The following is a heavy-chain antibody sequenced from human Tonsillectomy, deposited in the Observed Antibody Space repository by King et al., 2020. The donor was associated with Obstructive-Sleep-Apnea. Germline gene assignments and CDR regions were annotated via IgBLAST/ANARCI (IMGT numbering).Heavy chain of an antibody. CDR1: GFTFSDHY. Sequence: VQLVESGGVLVQPGGSLRLSCAASGFTFSDHYMDWVRQAPGKGLEWVGRIRKKVNSYTTEYAASVKGRFTISRDDSVNSLYLQMSNLKTEDTAVYYCAREDSGYDFDYWGQGTLVTVSS. V-gene: IGHV3-72*01. CDR3: AREDSGYDFDY. CDR2: IRKKVNSYTT. D-gene: IGHD5-12*01. J-gene: IGHJ4*02.